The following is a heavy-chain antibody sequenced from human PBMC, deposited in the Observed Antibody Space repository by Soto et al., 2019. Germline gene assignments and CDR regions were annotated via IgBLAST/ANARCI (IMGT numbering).Heavy chain of an antibody. CDR3: AKGGKSIAAPGDY. D-gene: IGHD6-13*01. J-gene: IGHJ4*02. V-gene: IGHV3-23*01. Sequence: EVQLLESGGGLVQPGGSLRLSCAASGFTFSSYALIWVRQAPGKGLEWLSAISASGGSTYYAGSVKGRFTISRDNSNNTLYRPMNSLRAEDTAVYYCAKGGKSIAAPGDYWGQGTLVTVSS. CDR2: ISASGGST. CDR1: GFTFSSYA.